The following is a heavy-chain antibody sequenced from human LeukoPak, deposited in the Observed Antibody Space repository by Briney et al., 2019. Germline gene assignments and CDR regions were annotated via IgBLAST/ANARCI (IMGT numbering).Heavy chain of an antibody. CDR2: TYYRSKWYN. D-gene: IGHD1-14*01. Sequence: SQTLSLTCALSGDSVSSNSAAWNWIRQSPSRGLEWLGRTYYRSKWYNDYAVSVKSRITINPDTSKNQFSLQLNSVTPEDTAVYYCARDPVITSRKYYYYYGMDVWGQGTTVTVSS. CDR3: ARDPVITSRKYYYYYGMDV. J-gene: IGHJ6*02. CDR1: GDSVSSNSAA. V-gene: IGHV6-1*01.